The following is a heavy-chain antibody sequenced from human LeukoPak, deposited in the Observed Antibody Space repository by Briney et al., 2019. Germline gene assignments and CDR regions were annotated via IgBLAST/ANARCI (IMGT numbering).Heavy chain of an antibody. J-gene: IGHJ3*02. CDR3: AREGAVGVITLDDAFDI. CDR2: IYSSGST. D-gene: IGHD3-16*02. CDR1: GGSISSSNW. V-gene: IGHV4-4*02. Sequence: SGTLSLTCAVSGGSISSSNWWSWVRQPPGKGLEWIGRIYSSGSTNYSPSLKSRVTISVDTSKNQFSLKLSSVTAADTAVYYCAREGAVGVITLDDAFDIWGQGTMVTVSS.